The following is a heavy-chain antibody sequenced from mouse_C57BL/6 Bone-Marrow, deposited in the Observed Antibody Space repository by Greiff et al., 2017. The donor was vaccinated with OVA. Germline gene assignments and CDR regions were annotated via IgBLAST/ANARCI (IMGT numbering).Heavy chain of an antibody. CDR2: LYPRSGNT. CDR1: GYTFTSYG. CDR3: ARRYYYGSSPFAY. D-gene: IGHD1-1*01. Sequence: VNVVESGAELARPGASVKLSCKASGYTFTSYGISWVKQRTGQGLEWIGELYPRSGNTYYNEKFKGKATLTADKSSSTAYMELRSLTSEDSAVYFCARRYYYGSSPFAYWGQGTLVTVSA. J-gene: IGHJ3*01. V-gene: IGHV1-81*01.